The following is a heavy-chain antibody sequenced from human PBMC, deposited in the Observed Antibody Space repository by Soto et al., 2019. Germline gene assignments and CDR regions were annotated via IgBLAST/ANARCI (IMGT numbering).Heavy chain of an antibody. D-gene: IGHD1-1*01. CDR3: VRDGTKTLRDWFDP. CDR2: IYATGTT. Sequence: SETLSLTCTVSGASISGFYWSWIRKSAGKGLEWIGRIYATGTTDYNPSLKSRVMMSVDTSKKQFSLKLRSVTAADTAVYYCVRDGTKTLRDWFDPWGQGISVTVLL. J-gene: IGHJ5*02. V-gene: IGHV4-4*07. CDR1: GASISGFY.